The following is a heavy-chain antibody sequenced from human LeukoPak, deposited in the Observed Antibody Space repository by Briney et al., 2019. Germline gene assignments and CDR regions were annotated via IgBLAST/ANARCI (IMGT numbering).Heavy chain of an antibody. CDR2: IFDNRNT. CDR1: GDSISSYY. Sequence: SETLSLTCAVSGDSISSYYWSWIRQPPGKGLEWIGYIFDNRNTKYNPSLKSRVSLSLDTSKNEFSLNLSSVTAADTTVYYCARDYYGSGKGWFDPWGQGTLVTVSS. D-gene: IGHD3-10*01. J-gene: IGHJ5*02. V-gene: IGHV4-59*01. CDR3: ARDYYGSGKGWFDP.